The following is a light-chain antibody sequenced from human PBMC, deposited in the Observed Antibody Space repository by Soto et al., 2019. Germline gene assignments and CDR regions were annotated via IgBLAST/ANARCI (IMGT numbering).Light chain of an antibody. CDR2: EVS. CDR3: SSYTTSTLV. CDR1: SGDIGTYNR. V-gene: IGLV2-18*02. J-gene: IGLJ2*01. Sequence: QSALTQPPSVSGSPGQSVTISCTGTSGDIGTYNRVSWYQQTPGTAPKVMIYEVSNRPSGVPDRFSGSQSGNTASLTISGLQAADEADYYCSSYTTSTLVFGGGTKVTVL.